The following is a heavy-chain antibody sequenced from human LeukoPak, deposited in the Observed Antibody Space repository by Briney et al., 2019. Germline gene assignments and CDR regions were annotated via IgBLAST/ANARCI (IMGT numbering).Heavy chain of an antibody. Sequence: ASVKVSCKASGYTFTSYGISWVRQAPGQGLEWMGWISAYNGNTNYARKLQGRVTMTTDTSTSTAYMELRSLRSDDTAVYYCARGGRNSGYGFYYYYGMDVWGQGTTVTVSS. D-gene: IGHD5-12*01. CDR3: ARGGRNSGYGFYYYYGMDV. CDR2: ISAYNGNT. CDR1: GYTFTSYG. V-gene: IGHV1-18*01. J-gene: IGHJ6*02.